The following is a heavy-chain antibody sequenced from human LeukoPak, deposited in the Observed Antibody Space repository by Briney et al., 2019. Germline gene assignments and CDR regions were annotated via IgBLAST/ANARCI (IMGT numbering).Heavy chain of an antibody. CDR2: IYTSGST. CDR1: GGSFSGYY. J-gene: IGHJ6*02. D-gene: IGHD3-10*01. CDR3: ARAGSGSYYAGHYYYAMDV. Sequence: SETLSLTCAVYGGSFSGYYWSWIRQPAGKGLEWIGRIYTSGSTNYNPSLKSRVTISVDTSKNQFSLKLTSVTAADTAVYYCARAGSGSYYAGHYYYAMDVWGQGTTVTVSS. V-gene: IGHV4-59*10.